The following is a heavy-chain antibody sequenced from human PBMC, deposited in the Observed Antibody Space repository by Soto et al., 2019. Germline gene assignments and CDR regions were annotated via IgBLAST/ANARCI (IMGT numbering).Heavy chain of an antibody. CDR3: ARTPPYCGGDCYPYFDY. V-gene: IGHV1-18*01. CDR2: ISAYNGNT. Sequence: QVQLVQSGAEVKKPGASVKVSCKASGYTFTSYGISWVRQAPGQGLEWMGWISAYNGNTNYAQKLQGRVTMTTDTSTSTAYKELRSLRSDDTAVYYCARTPPYCGGDCYPYFDYWGQGTLVTVSS. CDR1: GYTFTSYG. D-gene: IGHD2-21*02. J-gene: IGHJ4*02.